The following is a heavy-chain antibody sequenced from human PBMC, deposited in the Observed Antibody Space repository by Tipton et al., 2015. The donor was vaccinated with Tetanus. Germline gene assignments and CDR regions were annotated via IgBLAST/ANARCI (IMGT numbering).Heavy chain of an antibody. D-gene: IGHD7-27*01. Sequence: QSRAEVKKPGESLKISCKGSGYSFNIYWIAWVRQMPGKGLEWMGIIYPGDSDTRYSPSFQGQVTISADKSITTAYLQWSSLKASDTAMYYCARRLGPYTGDQIWHFDLWGRGTLVTVSS. CDR2: IYPGDSDT. CDR1: GYSFNIYW. J-gene: IGHJ2*01. V-gene: IGHV5-51*01. CDR3: ARRLGPYTGDQIWHFDL.